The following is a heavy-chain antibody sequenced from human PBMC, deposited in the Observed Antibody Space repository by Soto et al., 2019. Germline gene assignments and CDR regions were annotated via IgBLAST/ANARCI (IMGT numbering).Heavy chain of an antibody. J-gene: IGHJ5*02. Sequence: VQLLDSGGGLVQPGGSLRLSCAASGFTFSNYYMSWVRQAPGKGLEWVSYISSSGNTIYYADSVKGRFTISRDNAKNSVYLQMNSLRAEDTALYFCAKMSSENYYDPVFSWGQGTLVTVSS. D-gene: IGHD3-22*01. CDR3: AKMSSENYYDPVFS. V-gene: IGHV3-11*01. CDR1: GFTFSNYY. CDR2: ISSSGNTI.